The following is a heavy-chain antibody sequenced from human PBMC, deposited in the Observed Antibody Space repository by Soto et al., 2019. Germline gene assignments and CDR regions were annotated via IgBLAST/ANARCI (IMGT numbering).Heavy chain of an antibody. Sequence: SETLSLTCTVSGGSISSSSDYWGWIRQPPGKGLEWIGSIYYSGSTYYNPSLKSRVTISVDTSKNQFSLKLSSVTAADTAVYYCATTKYYDYIWGSYRLGAFDIWGQGTMVTVSS. J-gene: IGHJ3*02. D-gene: IGHD3-16*02. CDR1: GGSISSSSDY. V-gene: IGHV4-39*01. CDR2: IYYSGST. CDR3: ATTKYYDYIWGSYRLGAFDI.